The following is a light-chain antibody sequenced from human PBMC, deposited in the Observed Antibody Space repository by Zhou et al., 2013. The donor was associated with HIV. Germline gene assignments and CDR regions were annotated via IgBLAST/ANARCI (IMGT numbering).Light chain of an antibody. Sequence: EIVLTQSPGTLSLSPGERATLSCRASHTISANYLAWYQQKPGQAPRLLVYGASTRATGIPDRFTGSGSGTDFTLTISSLEPEDFAVYYCQQRSNWPPLTFGGGTEGGDQT. CDR1: HTISANY. V-gene: IGKV3D-20*02. J-gene: IGKJ4*01. CDR3: QQRSNWPPLT. CDR2: GAS.